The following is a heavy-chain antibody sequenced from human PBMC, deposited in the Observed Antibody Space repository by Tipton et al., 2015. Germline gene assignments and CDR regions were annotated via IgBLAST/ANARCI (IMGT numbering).Heavy chain of an antibody. CDR2: LYFSGST. V-gene: IGHV4-38-2*01. J-gene: IGHJ4*02. D-gene: IGHD3-9*01. Sequence: TLSLTCAVSGYSISSVYYWAWIRQPPGKGLEWIGSLYFSGSTYYNPSLKSRVTISVDTSKNQFSLKLSSVTAADTAVYYCACQDYDSLTRDYQTVDYWGQGTLVTVSS. CDR1: GYSISSVYY. CDR3: ACQDYDSLTRDYQTVDY.